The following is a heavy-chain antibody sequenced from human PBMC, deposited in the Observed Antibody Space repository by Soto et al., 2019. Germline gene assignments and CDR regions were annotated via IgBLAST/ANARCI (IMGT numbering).Heavy chain of an antibody. CDR3: ANDLTGYDSFLGGGMDV. J-gene: IGHJ6*02. Sequence: QVQLVESGGGVVQPGRSLRLSCAASGFTFSSYGMHWVRQAPGKGLEWVAVISYDGSNKYYADSVKGRFTISRDNTKNTLYLQMNGLRAADTAVYYCANDLTGYDSFLGGGMDVWRQGTTVAVSS. CDR1: GFTFSSYG. D-gene: IGHD5-12*01. CDR2: ISYDGSNK. V-gene: IGHV3-30*18.